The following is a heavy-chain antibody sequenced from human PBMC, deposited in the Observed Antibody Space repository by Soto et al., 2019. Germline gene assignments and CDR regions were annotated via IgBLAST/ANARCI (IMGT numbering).Heavy chain of an antibody. Sequence: ASVKVSCKASGGTFSSYAISGVRQATGQGLEWMGWMNPNSGNTGYAQKFQGRVTMTRNTSISTAYMELSSLRSEDTAVYYCARGCISTSCYVDRSYYGMDVWGQGTTVTVSS. CDR1: GGTFSSYA. V-gene: IGHV1-8*02. CDR3: ARGCISTSCYVDRSYYGMDV. J-gene: IGHJ6*02. D-gene: IGHD2-2*01. CDR2: MNPNSGNT.